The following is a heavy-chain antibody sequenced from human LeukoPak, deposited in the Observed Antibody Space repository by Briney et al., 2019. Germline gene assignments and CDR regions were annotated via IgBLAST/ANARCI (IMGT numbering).Heavy chain of an antibody. D-gene: IGHD3-10*02. CDR2: ISSSSSYI. CDR3: ARGTMFPYYFDY. V-gene: IGHV3-21*01. CDR1: GFTFSSYG. J-gene: IGHJ4*02. Sequence: TGGSLRLSCAASGFTFSSYGMHWVRQAPGKGLEWVSFISSSSSYIYYADSVKGRFTISRDNAKNSLYLQMNSLRAEDTAVYYCARGTMFPYYFDYWGQGTLVTVSS.